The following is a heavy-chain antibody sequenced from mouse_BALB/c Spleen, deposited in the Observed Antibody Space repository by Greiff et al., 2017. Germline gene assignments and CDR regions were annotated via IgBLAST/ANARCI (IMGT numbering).Heavy chain of an antibody. V-gene: IGHV5-4*02. CDR3: AKGRGGAMDY. Sequence: EVKLVESGGGLVKPGGSLKLSCAASGFTFSDYYMYWVRQTPEKRLEWVATISDGGSYTYYPDSVKGRFTISRDNAKNNLYLQMSSLKSEDTAMYYCAKGRGGAMDYWGQGTTLTVSS. CDR2: ISDGGSYT. CDR1: GFTFSDYY. D-gene: IGHD1-1*02. J-gene: IGHJ2*01.